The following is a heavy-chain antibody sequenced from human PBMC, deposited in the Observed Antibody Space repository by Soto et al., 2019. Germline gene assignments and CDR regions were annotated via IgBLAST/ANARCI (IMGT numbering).Heavy chain of an antibody. V-gene: IGHV1-3*01. D-gene: IGHD6-19*01. CDR2: INAGNGNT. Sequence: QVQLVQSGAEVKKPGASVKVSCKTYGYTFTSYAVHWARQAPGQRLEWMGWINAGNGNTEYSQKFQGRVTFTRDTSASTAHMELSSLRSEDTAVYYCVAVDYGDYWGQGTLFTVSS. J-gene: IGHJ4*02. CDR1: GYTFTSYA. CDR3: VAVDYGDY.